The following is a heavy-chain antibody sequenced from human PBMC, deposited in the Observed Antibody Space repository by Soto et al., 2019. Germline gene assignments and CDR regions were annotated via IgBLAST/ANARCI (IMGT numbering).Heavy chain of an antibody. V-gene: IGHV4-39*01. Sequence: SETLSLTCSVAGDSISSVAHYWAWVRQPPGKGLEWIGSLYYTGSTYYNPSLKSRAAISIDTSKNQFSLNLMSTTAADTAVYYCARNSTTKSWYYGWFDHWGHGTLVNVSS. J-gene: IGHJ5*02. CDR3: ARNSTTKSWYYGWFDH. CDR2: LYYTGST. D-gene: IGHD6-13*01. CDR1: GDSISSVAHY.